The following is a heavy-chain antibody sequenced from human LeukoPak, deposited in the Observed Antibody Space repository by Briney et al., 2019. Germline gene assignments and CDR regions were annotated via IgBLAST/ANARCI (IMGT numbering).Heavy chain of an antibody. J-gene: IGHJ4*02. CDR3: ARVGTSGTDFDY. D-gene: IGHD1/OR15-1a*01. CDR1: GGYVSSDIYY. Sequence: SQTLSLTCTVSGGYVSSDIYYWSWVRQPPGQGVEWIGYIYHGGKTYYNPSLKSRLTMSVDRSRNQFSLKVNSVTAADTAVYFCARVGTSGTDFDYWGQGTLVTVSS. V-gene: IGHV4-30-2*01. CDR2: IYHGGKT.